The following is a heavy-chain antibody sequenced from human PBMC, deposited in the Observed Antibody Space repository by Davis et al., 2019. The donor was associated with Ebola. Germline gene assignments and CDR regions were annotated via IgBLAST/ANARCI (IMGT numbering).Heavy chain of an antibody. CDR3: ARGLAMDV. J-gene: IGHJ6*03. V-gene: IGHV5-51*01. CDR2: IYPDDSDT. D-gene: IGHD3-16*01. Sequence: GESLKISCKGSGYSFTNYWIGWVCQMPGKGLEWMGIIYPDDSDTRYSPSFQGQVTISADKSISTAYLQWNNLKASDTAMYYCARGLAMDVWGKGTTVTVSS. CDR1: GYSFTNYW.